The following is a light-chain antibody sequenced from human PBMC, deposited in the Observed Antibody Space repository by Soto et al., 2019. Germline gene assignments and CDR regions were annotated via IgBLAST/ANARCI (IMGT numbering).Light chain of an antibody. V-gene: IGKV1-33*01. CDR1: QDIRNY. CDR3: QQYRNFPLT. Sequence: DIQMTQSPSSLSASVGDRVTITCQASQDIRNYLNWYQQKPGNAPKLLIYDASNLETGVPSRFSGSGSGTDFTFTINSLQPEDIATYFCQQYRNFPLTFGQGTKVDIK. J-gene: IGKJ1*01. CDR2: DAS.